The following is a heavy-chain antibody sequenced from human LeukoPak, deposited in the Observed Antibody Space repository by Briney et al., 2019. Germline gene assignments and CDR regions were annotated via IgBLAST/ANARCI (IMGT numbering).Heavy chain of an antibody. CDR3: ARNYYANSDY. V-gene: IGHV4-59*01. CDR2: IYYSGST. J-gene: IGHJ4*02. D-gene: IGHD3-10*01. Sequence: SETLSLTCTVSGGSISSYYWSWIRQPPGKGLEWIGYIYYSGSTNYNPSLKSRVTISVDTSKNQFSLKLSSVTAADTAVYYCARNYYANSDYWGQGTLVTVSS. CDR1: GGSISSYY.